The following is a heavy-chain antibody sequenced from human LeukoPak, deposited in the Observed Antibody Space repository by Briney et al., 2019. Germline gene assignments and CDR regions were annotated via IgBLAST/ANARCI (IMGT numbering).Heavy chain of an antibody. CDR3: ARNLGSDYAMDV. D-gene: IGHD6-6*01. V-gene: IGHV3-74*01. J-gene: IGHJ6*04. CDR2: INTDGSST. CDR1: GFTFNSYW. Sequence: GGSLRLSCAASGFTFNSYWMNWVRQAPGKGLVWVSRINTDGSSTRYADSVKGRFAISRDNAKNTLYLQMNSLRDEDTAVYYCARNLGSDYAMDVWGKGTTVTVSS.